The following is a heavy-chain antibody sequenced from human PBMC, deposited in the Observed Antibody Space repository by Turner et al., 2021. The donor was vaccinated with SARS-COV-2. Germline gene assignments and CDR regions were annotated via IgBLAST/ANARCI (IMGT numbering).Heavy chain of an antibody. Sequence: QVTLKESGPVLVKPTETLTLTCPVSGFSLSNAKMGVSWIRQPPGKALEWLAHIFSNDEKSYSTSLKSRLTISKDTSKSQVVLTMTNMDPVDTATYYCARIMWWELAYGMDVWGQGTTVTVSS. CDR3: ARIMWWELAYGMDV. CDR2: IFSNDEK. V-gene: IGHV2-26*01. J-gene: IGHJ6*02. D-gene: IGHD1-26*01. CDR1: GFSLSNAKMG.